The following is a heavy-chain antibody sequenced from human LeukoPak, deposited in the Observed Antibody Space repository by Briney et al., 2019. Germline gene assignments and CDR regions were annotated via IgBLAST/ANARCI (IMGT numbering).Heavy chain of an antibody. V-gene: IGHV3-7*01. J-gene: IGHJ4*02. CDR1: GFTFRNFW. CDR2: IHPEGNEK. D-gene: IGHD3-22*01. CDR3: ARESSGYFY. Sequence: QPGGSLRLSCAASGFTFRNFWMSWVRQAPGRGLEWVANIHPEGNEKYHVESVKGRFTISRDNAKNSLFLQMNSLRAEDTAVYYCARESSGYFYWGQGTLVTVSS.